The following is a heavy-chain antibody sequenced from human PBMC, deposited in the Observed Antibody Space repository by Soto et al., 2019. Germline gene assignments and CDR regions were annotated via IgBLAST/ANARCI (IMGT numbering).Heavy chain of an antibody. CDR3: ARDRTDYYDSSGYRRPLYYYYGMDV. D-gene: IGHD3-22*01. J-gene: IGHJ6*02. V-gene: IGHV3-7*01. CDR2: INQDGSEK. CDR1: GFTFSNYW. Sequence: PGGSLRLSCAASGFTFSNYWMSWVRQAPGKGLELVANINQDGSEKYYVDSVKGRFTISRDNAKNSLYLQMHSLRAEDTAVYYCARDRTDYYDSSGYRRPLYYYYGMDVWGQGTTVTVSS.